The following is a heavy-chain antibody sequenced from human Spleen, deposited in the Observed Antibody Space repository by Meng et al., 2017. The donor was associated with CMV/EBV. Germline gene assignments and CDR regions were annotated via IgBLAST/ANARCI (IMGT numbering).Heavy chain of an antibody. V-gene: IGHV1-2*02. CDR2: INPNSGGT. CDR3: AREESQIVAAEDAELDP. J-gene: IGHJ5*02. CDR1: GYTFTGYY. D-gene: IGHD6-13*01. Sequence: ASVKVSCKASGYTFTGYYMHWVRQAPGQGLEWMGWINPNSGGTNYAQKFRGRVTMTRDASISTAYMELSRLRSDDTAVYYCAREESQIVAAEDAELDPWGQGTLVTVSS.